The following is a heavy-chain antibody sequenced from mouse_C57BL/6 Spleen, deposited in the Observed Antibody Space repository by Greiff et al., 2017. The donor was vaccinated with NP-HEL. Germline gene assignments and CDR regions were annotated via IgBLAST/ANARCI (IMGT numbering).Heavy chain of an antibody. CDR1: GYSFTDYN. J-gene: IGHJ4*01. CDR3: ARYDGYYGYYAMDY. V-gene: IGHV1-39*01. D-gene: IGHD2-3*01. Sequence: QLQQSGPELVKPGASVKISCKASGYSFTDYNMNWVKQSNGKSLEWIGVINPNYGTTSYNQKFKGKATLTVDQSSSTADMQLNSLTSEDSAVYYCARYDGYYGYYAMDYWGQGTSVTVSS. CDR2: INPNYGTT.